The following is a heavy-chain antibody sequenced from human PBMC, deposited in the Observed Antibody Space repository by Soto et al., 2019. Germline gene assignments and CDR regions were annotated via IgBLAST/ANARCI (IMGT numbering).Heavy chain of an antibody. CDR1: GGSVSSGSYY. CDR3: ARELWFGESPYVMDV. CDR2: IYYSGST. D-gene: IGHD3-10*01. Sequence: PSETLSLTCTVSGGSVSSGSYYWSWIRQPPGKGLEWIGYIYYSGSTNYNPSLKSRVTIPVDTSKNQFSLKLSSVTAADTAVYFFARELWFGESPYVMDVWGQGTTVTVSS. V-gene: IGHV4-61*01. J-gene: IGHJ6*02.